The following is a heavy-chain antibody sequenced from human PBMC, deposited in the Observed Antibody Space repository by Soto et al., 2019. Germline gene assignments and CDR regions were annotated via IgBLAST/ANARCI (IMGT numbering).Heavy chain of an antibody. CDR1: GGTFRSSA. CDR2: IIPIFPTP. Sequence: QVQLVQSGAEVKKPGSSVKLSCKASGGTFRSSAISWVRQAPGQGLEWMGGIIPIFPTPDYAQKFQERVTLTXDXPASTAYMELSSLTSEDTAVYYCARDRDRLQLGGNYYYIMDVWGQGTTVTGSS. D-gene: IGHD4-4*01. CDR3: ARDRDRLQLGGNYYYIMDV. V-gene: IGHV1-69*05. J-gene: IGHJ6*02.